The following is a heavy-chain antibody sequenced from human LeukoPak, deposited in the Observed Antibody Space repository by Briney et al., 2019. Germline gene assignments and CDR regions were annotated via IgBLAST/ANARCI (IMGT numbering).Heavy chain of an antibody. J-gene: IGHJ4*02. CDR1: GFTFSSYG. Sequence: GGSLRLSCAASGFTFSSYGMHWVRQAPGKGLEWVAFIRYDGSNKYYADSVKGRFTISRGKSKNTLYLQMNSLRAEDTAVYYCAKDREMATIIDYWGQGTLVTVSS. V-gene: IGHV3-30*02. CDR2: IRYDGSNK. D-gene: IGHD5-24*01. CDR3: AKDREMATIIDY.